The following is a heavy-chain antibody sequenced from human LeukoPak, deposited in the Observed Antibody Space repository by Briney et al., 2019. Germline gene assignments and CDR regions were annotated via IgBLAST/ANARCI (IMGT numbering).Heavy chain of an antibody. CDR3: AREEDCSGGICYLGNAFDI. V-gene: IGHV4-34*01. CDR1: GGSFSGYY. Sequence: SETLSLTCAVYGGSFSGYYWSWIRQPPGKGLEWIGEINHSGSTNYNGSLKSRVTISVDTSKNQFSLKLSSVTAADTAVYYCAREEDCSGGICYLGNAFDIWGQGTMVTVSS. CDR2: INHSGST. D-gene: IGHD2-15*01. J-gene: IGHJ3*02.